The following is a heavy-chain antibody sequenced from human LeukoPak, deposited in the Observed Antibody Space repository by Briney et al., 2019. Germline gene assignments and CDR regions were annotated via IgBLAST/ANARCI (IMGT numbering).Heavy chain of an antibody. D-gene: IGHD3-22*01. CDR2: IYSGGST. CDR3: ASPSRDRYYDSSGYYRY. V-gene: IGHV3-66*01. Sequence: PGGSLRLSCAASGFTFSSYAMSWVRQAPGKGLEWVSVIYSGGSTYYADSVKGRFTISRDNSKNTLYLQMNSLRAEDTAVYYCASPSRDRYYDSSGYYRYWGQGTLVTVSS. J-gene: IGHJ4*02. CDR1: GFTFSSYA.